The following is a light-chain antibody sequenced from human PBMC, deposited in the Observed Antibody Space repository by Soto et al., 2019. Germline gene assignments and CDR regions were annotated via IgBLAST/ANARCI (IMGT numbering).Light chain of an antibody. CDR1: SSNIGAGYD. CDR2: GNT. J-gene: IGLJ2*01. CDR3: QSSDSSLSAVL. Sequence: QSVLTQPPSVSGAPGQRVSISCTGNSSNIGAGYDVHWYQQLPGTAPKLLIYGNTNRPSGVPDRFSGSTSGTSASLAITGLEAEEEADYYCQSSDSSLSAVLFGGGTKLTVL. V-gene: IGLV1-40*01.